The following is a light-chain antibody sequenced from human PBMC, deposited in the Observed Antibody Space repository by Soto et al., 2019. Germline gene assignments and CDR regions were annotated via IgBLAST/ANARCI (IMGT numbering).Light chain of an antibody. Sequence: QSALTQPASVSGSPGQSMTISCSGTSSDVGRHNAVSWYQQHPGKVPQLMIYDVSIRPSGISDRLSASKSGNMASLTISGLQAEDEADYYCSSYRVGGSYVFGTGTKLTVL. CDR1: SSDVGRHNA. CDR2: DVS. V-gene: IGLV2-14*03. CDR3: SSYRVGGSYV. J-gene: IGLJ1*01.